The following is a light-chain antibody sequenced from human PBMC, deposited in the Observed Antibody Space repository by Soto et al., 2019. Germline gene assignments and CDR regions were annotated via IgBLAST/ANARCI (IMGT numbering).Light chain of an antibody. Sequence: DIQLTQSPSFLSASVGDRVTITCRASQGISSSLAWYQQKPGKAPNLLIYAASALQSGVPSRFSGSGSGTEFTLTISFLQPEDFATYYCQQLNSYPLTFGGGTKVEIK. CDR2: AAS. V-gene: IGKV1-9*01. CDR3: QQLNSYPLT. J-gene: IGKJ4*01. CDR1: QGISSS.